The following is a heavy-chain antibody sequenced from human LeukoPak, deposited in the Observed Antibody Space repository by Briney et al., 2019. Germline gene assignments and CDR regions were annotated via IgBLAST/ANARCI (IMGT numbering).Heavy chain of an antibody. CDR3: ARDGGYYDIWTGIDY. J-gene: IGHJ4*02. CDR1: GYTFTGYY. CDR2: INPNSGGT. D-gene: IGHD3-9*01. V-gene: IGHV1-2*02. Sequence: ASVKVSCKASGYTFTGYYMHWVRQAPGQGLEWMGWINPNSGGTNYAQKFQGRVTMTRDTSISTAYMELSRLRSDDTAVYYCARDGGYYDIWTGIDYWGQGTLVSVSS.